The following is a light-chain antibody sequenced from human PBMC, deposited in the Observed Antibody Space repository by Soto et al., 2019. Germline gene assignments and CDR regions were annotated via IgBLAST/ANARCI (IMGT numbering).Light chain of an antibody. CDR3: GTWDDTLDGYV. Sequence: QSVLTQPPSASETPGQRVTISCSGSGSNIGINFVTWFQHLPGTAPKLLIFSDDQRPAGVPDRFSGSKSGTSASLAINGLQSEDEADYYCGTWDDTLDGYVFGSGNKLTVL. J-gene: IGLJ1*01. CDR2: SDD. CDR1: GSNIGINF. V-gene: IGLV1-44*01.